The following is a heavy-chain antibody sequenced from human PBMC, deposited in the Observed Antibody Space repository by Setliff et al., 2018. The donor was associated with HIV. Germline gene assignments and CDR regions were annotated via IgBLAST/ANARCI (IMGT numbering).Heavy chain of an antibody. CDR3: ARGSYYDTSGYRPGYFDY. J-gene: IGHJ4*02. D-gene: IGHD3-22*01. CDR2: IDHIGRT. CDR1: GGSFRGYY. Sequence: PSETLSLTCAVYGGSFRGYYWTWIRQFPGKGLEWIGDIDHIGRTNYNPSLKSRATISVYTTKNQFLLKLRSVTAADTAVYYCARGSYYDTSGYRPGYFDYWGQETQVTVSS. V-gene: IGHV4-34*01.